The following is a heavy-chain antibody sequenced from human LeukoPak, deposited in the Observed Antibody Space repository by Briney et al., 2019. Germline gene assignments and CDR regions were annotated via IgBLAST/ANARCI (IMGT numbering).Heavy chain of an antibody. V-gene: IGHV4-59*01. D-gene: IGHD3-10*01. CDR1: GGSISSYY. CDR3: AGSGITMVRGDDAFDI. Sequence: SETLSLTCTVSGGSISSYYWSWIRQPPGKGLEWIGYIYYSGSTNYNPSLKSRVTISVDTSKNQFSLKLSSVTAADTAVYYCAGSGITMVRGDDAFDIWGQGTMVTVSS. J-gene: IGHJ3*02. CDR2: IYYSGST.